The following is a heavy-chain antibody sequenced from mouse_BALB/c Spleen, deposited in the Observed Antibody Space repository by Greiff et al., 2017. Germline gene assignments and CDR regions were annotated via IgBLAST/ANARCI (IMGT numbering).Heavy chain of an antibody. Sequence: EVMLVESGGGSVQPGGSLKLSCAASGFTFSSYGMSWVRQTPDKRLELVATINSNGGSTYYPDSVKGRFTISRDNAKNTLYLQMSSLKSEDTAMYYCARDQIRLLIYYAMDYWGQGTSVTVSS. CDR1: GFTFSSYG. D-gene: IGHD1-2*01. V-gene: IGHV5-6-3*01. J-gene: IGHJ4*01. CDR2: INSNGGST. CDR3: ARDQIRLLIYYAMDY.